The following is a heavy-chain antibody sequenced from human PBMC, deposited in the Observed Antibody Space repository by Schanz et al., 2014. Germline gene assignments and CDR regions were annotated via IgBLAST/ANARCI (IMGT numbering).Heavy chain of an antibody. D-gene: IGHD3-10*01. Sequence: EVQLVESGGGLVQPGGSLRLSCAASTFTFSSDWMSWVRQAPGQGLEWVANIKKDGSEKYYVDSVKGRFTISRDNAKNSLFLQMNSLRAEDTAVYYCAKQHIVRGVIYLNWFDSWGQGTLVTVSS. CDR2: IKKDGSEK. CDR1: TFTFSSDW. V-gene: IGHV3-7*02. J-gene: IGHJ5*01. CDR3: AKQHIVRGVIYLNWFDS.